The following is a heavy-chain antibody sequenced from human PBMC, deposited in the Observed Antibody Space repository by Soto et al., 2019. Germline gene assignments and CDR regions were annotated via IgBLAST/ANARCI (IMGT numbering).Heavy chain of an antibody. CDR3: AREGVAPYYYYGMDV. Sequence: QVQLVQSGAEVKKPGASVKVSCKASGYTFTRSGISWVRQAPGQGPEWMAWISSYNGDTNYAQTFQGRVTMTTDTSTSTAYMELRSLRSDDTAVYYCAREGVAPYYYYGMDVWGQGTPVTVSS. CDR2: ISSYNGDT. J-gene: IGHJ6*02. V-gene: IGHV1-18*01. CDR1: GYTFTRSG. D-gene: IGHD5-12*01.